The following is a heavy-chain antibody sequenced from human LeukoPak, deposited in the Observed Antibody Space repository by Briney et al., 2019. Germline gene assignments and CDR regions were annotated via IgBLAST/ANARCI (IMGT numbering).Heavy chain of an antibody. CDR1: GVTFDDDA. D-gene: IGHD3-10*01. J-gene: IGHJ4*02. V-gene: IGHV3-9*01. CDR2: ISWNSGTI. CDR3: AKDVFTMVRGVLEY. Sequence: LPGGSLRLSCAASGVTFDDDAMHWVRQAPGKGLEWVSGISWNSGTIGYADSVKGRFTISRDNAKNSLYLQMNSLRAEDTALYYCAKDVFTMVRGVLEYWGQGTLVTVSS.